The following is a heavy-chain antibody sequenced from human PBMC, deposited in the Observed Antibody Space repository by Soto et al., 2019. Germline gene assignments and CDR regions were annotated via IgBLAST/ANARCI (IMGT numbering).Heavy chain of an antibody. D-gene: IGHD3-22*01. CDR2: ISGSGSTI. CDR3: ARDRGKAYYYDSSGYYTF. Sequence: GGSLRLSCAASGFTFSDNYMSWIRQAPGKGLEWVSYISGSGSTIYYADSVKGRFTISRDNAKNSLYLQMNSLRAEDTAVYYCARDRGKAYYYDSSGYYTFWGQGTLVTVSS. CDR1: GFTFSDNY. J-gene: IGHJ4*02. V-gene: IGHV3-11*01.